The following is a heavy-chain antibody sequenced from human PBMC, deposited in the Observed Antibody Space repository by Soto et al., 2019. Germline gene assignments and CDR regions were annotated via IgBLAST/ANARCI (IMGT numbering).Heavy chain of an antibody. Sequence: PGGSLRLSCAASGFTVNGKKYITWVRQAPGKGLEWVSSISSSSSYIYYADSVKGRFTISRDNAKNSLYLQMNSLRAEDTAVYYCASHTGILEWLHDAFDIWGQGTMVTVSS. D-gene: IGHD3-3*01. CDR2: ISSSSSYI. V-gene: IGHV3-21*01. J-gene: IGHJ3*02. CDR3: ASHTGILEWLHDAFDI. CDR1: GFTVNGKKY.